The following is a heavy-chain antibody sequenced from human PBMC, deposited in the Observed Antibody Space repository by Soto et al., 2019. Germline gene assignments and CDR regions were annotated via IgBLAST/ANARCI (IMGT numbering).Heavy chain of an antibody. CDR3: ARHGGRVAVPVFQFDP. Sequence: SETLSLTCTVSGGTISSSSYYWGWIRQPPGKGLGWIGSIYYSGSTDYDPSLKSRVTISVDTSKNQFSLKLSSVTAADTAVYYCARHGGRVAVPVFQFDPWGQGTLVTVSS. CDR1: GGTISSSSYY. CDR2: IYYSGST. V-gene: IGHV4-39*01. D-gene: IGHD2-2*01. J-gene: IGHJ5*02.